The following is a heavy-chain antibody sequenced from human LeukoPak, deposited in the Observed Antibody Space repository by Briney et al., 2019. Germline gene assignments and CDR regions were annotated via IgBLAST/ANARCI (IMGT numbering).Heavy chain of an antibody. Sequence: GGSLRLSCAASGFTFSSYAMSWVRQAPGKGLEWVSAISGSGGSTYYADSVKGRFTISRDNSKNTLYLQINSLRAEDTAVYYSARDPRYDFWSGYYAFDIWGQGTMVTVSS. CDR3: ARDPRYDFWSGYYAFDI. CDR2: ISGSGGST. V-gene: IGHV3-23*01. J-gene: IGHJ3*02. CDR1: GFTFSSYA. D-gene: IGHD3-3*01.